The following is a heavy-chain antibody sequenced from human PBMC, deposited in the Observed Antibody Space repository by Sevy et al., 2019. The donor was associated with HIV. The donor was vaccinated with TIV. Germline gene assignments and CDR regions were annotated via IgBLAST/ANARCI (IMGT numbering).Heavy chain of an antibody. CDR2: ISFDGSDK. Sequence: GGSLRLSCAASGFTFSNYGIHWVRQAPGKGLEWLAFISFDGSDKYYADSVKGRFTISREDSKNTLYLHLNSLRVEDTAVYYCAKTRYPYDISGFFGGTFVPDYWGHGTLVTVSS. V-gene: IGHV3-30*18. J-gene: IGHJ4*01. CDR3: AKTRYPYDISGFFGGTFVPDY. CDR1: GFTFSNYG. D-gene: IGHD3-22*01.